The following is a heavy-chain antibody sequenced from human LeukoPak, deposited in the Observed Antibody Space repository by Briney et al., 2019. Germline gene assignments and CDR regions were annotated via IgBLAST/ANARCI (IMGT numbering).Heavy chain of an antibody. Sequence: GGSLRLSCAASGFTFSSYAMSWVRQAPGKGLEWVSVIYSGGSTYYADSVKGRFTISRDNSKNTLYLQMNSLRAEDTAVYYCARGVSIAAGENWFDPWGQGTLATVSS. CDR1: GFTFSSYA. V-gene: IGHV3-53*01. CDR3: ARGVSIAAGENWFDP. J-gene: IGHJ5*02. CDR2: IYSGGST. D-gene: IGHD6-13*01.